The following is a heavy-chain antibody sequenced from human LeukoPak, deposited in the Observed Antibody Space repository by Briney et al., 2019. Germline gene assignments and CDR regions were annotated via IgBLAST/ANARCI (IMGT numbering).Heavy chain of an antibody. D-gene: IGHD3-22*01. CDR2: IIPIFGTA. J-gene: IGHJ1*01. CDR1: GGTFSGYA. Sequence: ASVKVSCKASGGTFSGYAISWVRQAPGQGLEWTGGIIPIFGTANYAQKFQGRVTITADESTSTAYMELSSLRSEDTAVYYCARNYYDSSGYYPIEYFQHWGQGTLVTVSS. CDR3: ARNYYDSSGYYPIEYFQH. V-gene: IGHV1-69*13.